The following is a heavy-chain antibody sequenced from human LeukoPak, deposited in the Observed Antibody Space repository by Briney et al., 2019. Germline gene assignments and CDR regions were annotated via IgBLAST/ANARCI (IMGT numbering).Heavy chain of an antibody. Sequence: ASVKVSCKASGYTFTSYYMHWVRQAPGQGLEWMGIINPSGGSTSYAQKFQGRVTMTRDTSTSAVYMELSSLRSEDTAVYYCARDHEYYYGSGSYYPGGCDYWGQGTLVTVSS. CDR3: ARDHEYYYGSGSYYPGGCDY. CDR1: GYTFTSYY. V-gene: IGHV1-46*01. D-gene: IGHD3-10*01. J-gene: IGHJ4*02. CDR2: INPSGGST.